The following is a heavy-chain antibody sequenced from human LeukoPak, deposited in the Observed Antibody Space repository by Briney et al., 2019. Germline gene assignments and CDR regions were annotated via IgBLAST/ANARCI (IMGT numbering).Heavy chain of an antibody. Sequence: GGSLRLSCAASGFTFSRYWMHWVRQVPGKGLVWVSRINRDGSIISYADSARGRFTISRDNAKNTLYLQMNGLRAEDTAVYYCARNGLGERELLHVWGQGTLVTVSS. CDR2: INRDGSII. J-gene: IGHJ4*02. CDR3: ARNGLGERELLHV. CDR1: GFTFSRYW. V-gene: IGHV3-74*01. D-gene: IGHD1-26*01.